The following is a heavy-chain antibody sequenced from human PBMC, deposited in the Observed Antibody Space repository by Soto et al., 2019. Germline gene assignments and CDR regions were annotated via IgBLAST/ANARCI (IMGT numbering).Heavy chain of an antibody. CDR1: GITFSSYG. V-gene: IGHV3-33*01. CDR3: ARDSKDDSSGYYAGFDY. J-gene: IGHJ4*02. D-gene: IGHD3-22*01. CDR2: IYYDGSNK. Sequence: QVQLVESGGGVVQPGRSLRLSCAVSGITFSSYGMNWVRQAPGKGLEWVAAIYYDGSNKYYADSVRGRFTISRDNFKNTLSLHMNSLRAEDTAVYYCARDSKDDSSGYYAGFDYWGQGTLVTVSS.